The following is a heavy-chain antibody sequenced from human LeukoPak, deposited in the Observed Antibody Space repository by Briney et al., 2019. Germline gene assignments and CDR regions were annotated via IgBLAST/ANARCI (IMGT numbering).Heavy chain of an antibody. D-gene: IGHD5-24*01. J-gene: IGHJ6*02. CDR2: IIPIFGTA. CDR3: AREEMATMPIYYYGMDV. V-gene: IGHV1-69*01. CDR1: GGTFSRFT. Sequence: SVKVSCKASGGTFSRFTISWVRQAPGQGFEWMGGIIPIFGTANYAQKFQGRVTITADESTSTAYMELSSLRSEDTAVYYCAREEMATMPIYYYGMDVWGQGTTVTVSS.